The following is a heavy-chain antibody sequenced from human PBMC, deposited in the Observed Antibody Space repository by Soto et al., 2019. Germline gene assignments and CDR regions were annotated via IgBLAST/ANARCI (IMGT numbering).Heavy chain of an antibody. J-gene: IGHJ4*02. Sequence: SETLSLTCSVSGGSISGSYWSWIRQSPGKGLEWLGYVYYTGSTNYSPSLRSRVSISVDTSKNEFSLRLSSVTAADTAVYFCARSVAVPGAHIDYWGQGTQVTAPQ. CDR2: VYYTGST. CDR3: ARSVAVPGAHIDY. D-gene: IGHD6-19*01. CDR1: GGSISGSY. V-gene: IGHV4-59*01.